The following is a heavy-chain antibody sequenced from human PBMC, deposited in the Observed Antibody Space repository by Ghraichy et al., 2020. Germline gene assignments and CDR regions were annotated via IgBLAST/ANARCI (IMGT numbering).Heavy chain of an antibody. CDR3: ARDIYGSGRDY. V-gene: IGHV1-2*02. J-gene: IGHJ4*02. D-gene: IGHD3-10*01. Sequence: ASVKVSCKASGYNFNGYYIHWVRQAPGQGLEWLGWINPKNGGTHYAQKFQGRVTMAWDTSISTSHMEMSGLKSDDTAVYYCARDIYGSGRDYWGQGTLVTVSS. CDR1: GYNFNGYY. CDR2: INPKNGGT.